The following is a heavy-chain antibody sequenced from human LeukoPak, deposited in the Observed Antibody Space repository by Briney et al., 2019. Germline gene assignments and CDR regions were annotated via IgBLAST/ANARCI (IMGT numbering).Heavy chain of an antibody. CDR3: ARDSGPGYSSTWYDY. Sequence: GGSLRLSWAASGFTFSIYSINWVRQAPGKGLEWVSFITGNSNYIYYADSVKGRFTISRDNAKNSLYLQMNSLRAEDTAVYYCARDSGPGYSSTWYDYWGQGTLVTVSS. V-gene: IGHV3-21*01. CDR1: GFTFSIYS. J-gene: IGHJ4*02. D-gene: IGHD6-13*01. CDR2: ITGNSNYI.